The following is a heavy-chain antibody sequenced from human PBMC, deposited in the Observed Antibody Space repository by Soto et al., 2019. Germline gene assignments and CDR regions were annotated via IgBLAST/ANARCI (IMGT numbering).Heavy chain of an antibody. D-gene: IGHD3-16*01. Sequence: QVQLVQSGAEVKKPGASVKVSCKASGYTFTSYDINWVRKATGQGLGWMGWMNPNSGNTAYAQQFQGRVTMTRNTSISTAYMELSSLRSEDTDVYYCARLKQDYAVAWGQGTLVTVSS. CDR2: MNPNSGNT. J-gene: IGHJ4*02. CDR3: ARLKQDYAVA. V-gene: IGHV1-8*01. CDR1: GYTFTSYD.